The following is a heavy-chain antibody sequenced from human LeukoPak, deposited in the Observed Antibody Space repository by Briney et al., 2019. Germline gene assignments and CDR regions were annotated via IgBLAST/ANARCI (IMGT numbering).Heavy chain of an antibody. Sequence: PGGSLRLSCTVSGFTVSSNSMSWVRQAPGKGLEWVSAISGSGGSTYYADSVKGRFTISRDNSKNTLYLQMNSLRAEDTAVYYCAKDFGLRYSGSWYYYFDFWGQGTLVTVSS. D-gene: IGHD6-13*01. CDR3: AKDFGLRYSGSWYYYFDF. J-gene: IGHJ4*02. V-gene: IGHV3-23*01. CDR1: GFTVSSNS. CDR2: ISGSGGST.